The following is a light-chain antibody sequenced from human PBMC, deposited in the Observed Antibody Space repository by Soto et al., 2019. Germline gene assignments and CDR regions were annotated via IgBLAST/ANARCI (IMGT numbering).Light chain of an antibody. V-gene: IGKV3-11*01. J-gene: IGKJ4*01. CDR1: QSVSSY. CDR3: QQRSNWPST. CDR2: DAS. Sequence: EIVLTQSPATLSLSPGERATLSCRASQSVSSYLAWYQQKPGQAPRLLIYDASNRATGIPARFSGSGSGTDFPLNLPRLKPEDFSVYYCQQRSNWPSTFGGGTKVEIK.